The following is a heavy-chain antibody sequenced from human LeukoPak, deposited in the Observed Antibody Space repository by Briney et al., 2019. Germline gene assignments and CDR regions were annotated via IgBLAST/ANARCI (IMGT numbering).Heavy chain of an antibody. V-gene: IGHV3-21*01. CDR3: ARGCGTSCYFRD. D-gene: IGHD2-2*01. CDR2: ISSSSSYI. Sequence: GGSLRLSCAASGFTFSSYSMNWVRQAPGKGLEWVSSISSSSSYIYYADSVKGRFIISRDNAKNSLYLQMNSLGAEDTAVYYCARGCGTSCYFRDWGQGTLVTVSS. J-gene: IGHJ4*02. CDR1: GFTFSSYS.